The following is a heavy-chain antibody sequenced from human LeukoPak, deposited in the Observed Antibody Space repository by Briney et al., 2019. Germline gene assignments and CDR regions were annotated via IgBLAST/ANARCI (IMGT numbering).Heavy chain of an antibody. CDR2: INDDGRNT. J-gene: IGHJ4*02. D-gene: IGHD2-2*01. CDR3: ARESGVVLCTSCYRDFDY. V-gene: IGHV3-74*01. CDR1: GFTFDRYW. Sequence: GESLRLSCVASGFTFDRYWMHWVRQAPGKGLVWVSRINDDGRNTSYADSVKGRFTISRDNAKNTLYLQMNSLRAEDTAGYYWARESGVVLCTSCYRDFDYGGQGTRATVPS.